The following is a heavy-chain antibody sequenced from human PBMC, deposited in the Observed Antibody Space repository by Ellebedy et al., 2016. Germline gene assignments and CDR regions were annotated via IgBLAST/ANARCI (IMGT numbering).Heavy chain of an antibody. D-gene: IGHD3-10*01. Sequence: GESLKISXKASGFTFSSYSMNWVRQAPGKGLEWVSYISSSSSTIYYADSVKGRFTISRDNAKNSLYLQMNSLRDEDTAVYYCARDRMVRALGYYYYGMDVWGQGTTVTVPS. CDR1: GFTFSSYS. V-gene: IGHV3-48*02. J-gene: IGHJ6*02. CDR3: ARDRMVRALGYYYYGMDV. CDR2: ISSSSSTI.